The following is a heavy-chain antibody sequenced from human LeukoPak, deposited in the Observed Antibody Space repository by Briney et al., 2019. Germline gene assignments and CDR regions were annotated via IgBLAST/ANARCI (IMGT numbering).Heavy chain of an antibody. CDR2: ISGSGGST. Sequence: GGSLRLSCAASGFTFSSYAMSWVRQAPGKGLEWVSAISGSGGSTYYADSVKGRFTISRDNSKNTLYLQMNSLRAEDTAVYYCAEGNWNYFMGYYYYMDVWGKGTTVTVSS. CDR1: GFTFSSYA. J-gene: IGHJ6*03. CDR3: AEGNWNYFMGYYYYMDV. V-gene: IGHV3-23*01. D-gene: IGHD1-7*01.